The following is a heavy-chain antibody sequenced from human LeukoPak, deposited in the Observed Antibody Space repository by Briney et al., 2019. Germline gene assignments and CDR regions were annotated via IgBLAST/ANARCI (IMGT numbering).Heavy chain of an antibody. J-gene: IGHJ4*02. V-gene: IGHV3-48*03. CDR3: ARTYPDYDFWSGYYRGAYYFDY. D-gene: IGHD3-3*01. CDR1: GFTFSTYE. Sequence: GESLKISCAASGFTFSTYEMNWVRQAPGKGLEWISHIGTSGNTNYADSVKGRFTISRDNAKNSLYLQMNSLRAEDTAVYYCARTYPDYDFWSGYYRGAYYFDYWGQGTLVTVSS. CDR2: IGTSGNT.